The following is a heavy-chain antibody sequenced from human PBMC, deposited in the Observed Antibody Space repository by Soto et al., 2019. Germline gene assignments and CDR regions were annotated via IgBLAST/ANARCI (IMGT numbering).Heavy chain of an antibody. CDR2: IYNTGRT. Sequence: EVQLVESGGGLIQPGGSLRLSCAASGFTVTSNYMSWVRQAPGKGLEWLSIIYNTGRTYYADSVKGRFTISRDNSKNTLYLHMTSLRAEDTAVYYCTESDSYGKFDYWGQGTLVTVSS. CDR3: TESDSYGKFDY. V-gene: IGHV3-53*01. D-gene: IGHD5-18*01. CDR1: GFTVTSNY. J-gene: IGHJ4*02.